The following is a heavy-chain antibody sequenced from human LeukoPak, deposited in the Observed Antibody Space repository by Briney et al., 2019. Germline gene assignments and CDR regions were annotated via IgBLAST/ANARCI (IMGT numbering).Heavy chain of an antibody. J-gene: IGHJ5*02. Sequence: PGGSLRLSCAASGFTVSSNYMSWVRQAPGKGLEWVSVIYSGGSTYYADSVKGRLTISRHNSKNTLYLQMNSLRAEDTAVYYCARDLEGYYYDSSGYYSLPNWFDPWGQGTLVTVSS. CDR2: IYSGGST. D-gene: IGHD3-22*01. V-gene: IGHV3-53*04. CDR1: GFTVSSNY. CDR3: ARDLEGYYYDSSGYYSLPNWFDP.